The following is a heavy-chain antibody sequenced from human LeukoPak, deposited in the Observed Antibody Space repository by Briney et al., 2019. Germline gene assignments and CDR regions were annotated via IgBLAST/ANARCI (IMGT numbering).Heavy chain of an antibody. Sequence: PGGSLRLSCAASGFTFSSYAMSWVRQAPGKGLEWVSAISGSGGSTYYADSVKGRFTISRDNAKNSLYLRMNSLRAEDTALYYCAKGRKIQLWSNFDYWGQGTLVTVSS. J-gene: IGHJ4*02. CDR3: AKGRKIQLWSNFDY. V-gene: IGHV3-23*01. D-gene: IGHD5-18*01. CDR2: ISGSGGST. CDR1: GFTFSSYA.